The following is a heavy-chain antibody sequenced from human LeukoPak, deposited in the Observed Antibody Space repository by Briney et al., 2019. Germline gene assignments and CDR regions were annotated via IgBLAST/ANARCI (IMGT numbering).Heavy chain of an antibody. CDR3: VRDRGRGVGRRYYGMDV. D-gene: IGHD2-15*01. CDR2: MSYDASDK. J-gene: IGHJ6*02. Sequence: VRSLRLSCAASGFTLGNYGMHWGRQAPGQGLEWGAVMSYDASDKIYSDSGKVRLTISGDDSGNTVYRQMNSLREEDTAVYYCVRDRGRGVGRRYYGMDVWGQGTTVIVSS. CDR1: GFTLGNYG. V-gene: IGHV3-30*03.